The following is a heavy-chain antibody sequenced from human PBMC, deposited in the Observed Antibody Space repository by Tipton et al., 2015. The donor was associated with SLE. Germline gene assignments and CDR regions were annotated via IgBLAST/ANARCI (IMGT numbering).Heavy chain of an antibody. J-gene: IGHJ3*02. D-gene: IGHD6-13*01. CDR3: ARRGIAEPSDAFDI. V-gene: IGHV5-51*01. CDR1: GYTFTRND. Sequence: QLVQSGAEVKKPGASVKVSCKASGYTFTRNDINWVRQATGQGLEWMGIIYPGDSDTRYSPSFQGQVTISADKSISSAYLQWSSLKPSDTAMYYCARRGIAEPSDAFDIWGQGTMVTVSS. CDR2: IYPGDSDT.